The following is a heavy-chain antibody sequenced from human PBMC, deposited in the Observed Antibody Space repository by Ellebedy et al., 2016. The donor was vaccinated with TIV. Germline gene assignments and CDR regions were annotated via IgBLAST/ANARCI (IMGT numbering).Heavy chain of an antibody. CDR2: IYYSGST. D-gene: IGHD6-19*01. J-gene: IGHJ3*02. CDR1: GGSISSYY. Sequence: SETLSLXXTVSGGSISSYYWSWIRQPPGKGLEWIGYIYYSGSTNYNPSLKSRVTISVDTSKNQFSLKLSSVTAADTAVYYCARGIGQWLYAFDIWGRGTMVTVSS. V-gene: IGHV4-59*01. CDR3: ARGIGQWLYAFDI.